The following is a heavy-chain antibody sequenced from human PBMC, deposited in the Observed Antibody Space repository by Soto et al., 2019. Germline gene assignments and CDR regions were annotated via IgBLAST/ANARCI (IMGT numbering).Heavy chain of an antibody. CDR2: ISYDGSNK. D-gene: IGHD3-22*01. Sequence: GGSLRLSCAASGFTFSSYGMHWVRQAPGKGLEWVAVISYDGSNKYYADSVKGRFTISRDNSKNTLYLQMNSLRAEDTAVYYCAKDGYRFVSGYYYSIDYWGQGTLVTVSS. V-gene: IGHV3-30*18. CDR3: AKDGYRFVSGYYYSIDY. CDR1: GFTFSSYG. J-gene: IGHJ4*02.